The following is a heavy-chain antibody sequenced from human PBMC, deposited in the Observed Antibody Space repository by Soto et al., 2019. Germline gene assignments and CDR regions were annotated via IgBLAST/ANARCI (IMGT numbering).Heavy chain of an antibody. CDR3: ATGYGSSWYDY. V-gene: IGHV4-39*01. CDR2: IYYTGIT. D-gene: IGHD6-13*01. J-gene: IGHJ4*02. Sequence: QLQLQESGPGLVKPSETLSLTCGVSGGSISSSSPYWGWIRQPPGKGLQWIGNIYYTGITYFNPSLTSRVTIAVDTCKKQFFLKLTSMTAADTAVYYCATGYGSSWYDYWGQGTLVTVAS. CDR1: GGSISSSSPY.